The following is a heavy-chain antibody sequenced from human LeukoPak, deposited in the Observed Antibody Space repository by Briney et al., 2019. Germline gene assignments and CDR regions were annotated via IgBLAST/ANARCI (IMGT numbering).Heavy chain of an antibody. D-gene: IGHD3-22*01. CDR2: IYYSGST. Sequence: SETLSLTCTVSGGSISSYYWSWIRQPPGKGLERIGYIYYSGSTNYNPSLKSRVTISVDTSKNQFSLKLSSVTAADTAVYYCARGTPPDHDYYDSSGKGWYFDLWGRGTLVTVSS. CDR3: ARGTPPDHDYYDSSGKGWYFDL. V-gene: IGHV4-59*01. J-gene: IGHJ2*01. CDR1: GGSISSYY.